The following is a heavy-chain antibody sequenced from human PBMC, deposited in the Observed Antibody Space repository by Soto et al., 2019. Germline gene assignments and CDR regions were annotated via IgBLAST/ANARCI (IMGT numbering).Heavy chain of an antibody. D-gene: IGHD5-18*01. V-gene: IGHV4-59*01. Sequence: QVQLQESGPGLVKPSETLSLTCTVSGGSISSYYWSWIRQPPGKGLEWIGYIYYSGSTNYNPSLKSRVTISVDTSKNQFFLKLSSVTAADTAVYYRARLSTGGSTYGADYWGQGTLVTVSS. J-gene: IGHJ4*02. CDR1: GGSISSYY. CDR2: IYYSGST. CDR3: ARLSTGGSTYGADY.